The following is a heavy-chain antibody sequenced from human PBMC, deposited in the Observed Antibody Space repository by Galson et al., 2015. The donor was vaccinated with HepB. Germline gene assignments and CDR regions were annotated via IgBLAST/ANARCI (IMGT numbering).Heavy chain of an antibody. CDR1: GFTFSNYG. V-gene: IGHV3-30*18. J-gene: IGHJ4*02. D-gene: IGHD6-19*01. CDR2: ISYDGSNK. Sequence: SLRLSCAASGFTFSNYGMHWVRQAPGKGLGWVAVISYDGSNKYYADSVKGRFTISRDNSKNTLYLQMNSLRAEDTALYYCAKDPYLYSALAGTMAGFDYRGQGTLVTVSS. CDR3: AKDPYLYSALAGTMAGFDY.